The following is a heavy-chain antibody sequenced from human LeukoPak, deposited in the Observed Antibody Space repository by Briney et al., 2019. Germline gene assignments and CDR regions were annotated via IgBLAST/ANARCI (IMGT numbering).Heavy chain of an antibody. Sequence: GGSLRLSCAASGFNVSSNYMTWIRQAPGKGLEWVSLIYGADAAYHAESVRGRFMISRDNLKNTLFLQMNSLRVEDTAVYYCVTSTGQQFIPYDYWGQGTHVTVSS. D-gene: IGHD6-13*01. V-gene: IGHV3-66*02. CDR3: VTSTGQQFIPYDY. J-gene: IGHJ4*02. CDR2: IYGADAA. CDR1: GFNVSSNY.